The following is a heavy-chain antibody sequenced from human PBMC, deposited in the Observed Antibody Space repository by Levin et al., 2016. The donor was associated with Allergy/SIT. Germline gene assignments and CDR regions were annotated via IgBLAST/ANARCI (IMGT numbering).Heavy chain of an antibody. CDR1: GFAFSDYV. V-gene: IGHV3-23*01. J-gene: IGHJ5*02. Sequence: GESLKISCTASGFAFSDYVMNWVRQAPGKGLEWVSGISGFGGGTYYADSVKGRFTISRDNSRNTLYLQMNSLRAEDTAVYYCAKGKSSGELDWFDPWGQGTLVTVSS. D-gene: IGHD3-10*01. CDR3: AKGKSSGELDWFDP. CDR2: ISGFGGGT.